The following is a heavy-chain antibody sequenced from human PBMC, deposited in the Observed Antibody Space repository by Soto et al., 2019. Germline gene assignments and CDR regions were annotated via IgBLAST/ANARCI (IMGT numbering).Heavy chain of an antibody. CDR1: GFTFSSYA. V-gene: IGHV3-23*01. Sequence: GGSLRLSCAASGFTFSSYAMSWVRQAPGKGLEWVSAISGSGGSTYYADSVKGRFTISRDNAKNTLYLQMNSLRAEDTAVYYCARDDVRMLTLDFWGQGTPVTVSS. CDR2: ISGSGGST. D-gene: IGHD3-16*01. CDR3: ARDDVRMLTLDF. J-gene: IGHJ4*02.